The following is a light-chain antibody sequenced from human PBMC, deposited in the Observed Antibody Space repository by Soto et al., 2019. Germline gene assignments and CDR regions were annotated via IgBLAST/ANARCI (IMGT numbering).Light chain of an antibody. Sequence: QSVLTQPPSVSAAPGQRVTISCSGSASNIGNNSVSWYQQLPGAAPKLLIYDDNNRPSGIPDRFSGSKSGTSATLGITGLQTGDEADYYCGTWDTSLPDCVFGPGTQLTVL. J-gene: IGLJ7*01. V-gene: IGLV1-51*01. CDR2: DDN. CDR3: GTWDTSLPDCV. CDR1: ASNIGNNS.